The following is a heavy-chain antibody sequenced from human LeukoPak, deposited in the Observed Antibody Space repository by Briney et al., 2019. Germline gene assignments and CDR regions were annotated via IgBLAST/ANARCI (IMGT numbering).Heavy chain of an antibody. J-gene: IGHJ4*02. D-gene: IGHD3-10*01. Sequence: GESLKISCNGSGYSFTSYWIGWVRQMPGKGLEWMGIIYPGDSDTRYSPSFQCQVTISAAKSISTAYLQWSSLKASDNAMYYCARRFSGSAIDYWGQGTLVTVSS. CDR1: GYSFTSYW. CDR3: ARRFSGSAIDY. V-gene: IGHV5-51*01. CDR2: IYPGDSDT.